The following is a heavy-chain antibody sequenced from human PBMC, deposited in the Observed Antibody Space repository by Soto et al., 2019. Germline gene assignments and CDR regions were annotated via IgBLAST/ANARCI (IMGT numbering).Heavy chain of an antibody. D-gene: IGHD3-3*01. Sequence: PSETLSLTCTVSGGSISSGDYYWSWIRQPPGKGLEWIGYIYYSGSTNYNPSLKSRVTISIDTSKNQFSLKLSSVTAADTAVYYCARTYYDVWSGYWRWFDPWGQGTLVTVSS. CDR3: ARTYYDVWSGYWRWFDP. V-gene: IGHV4-61*08. CDR1: GGSISSGDYY. J-gene: IGHJ5*02. CDR2: IYYSGST.